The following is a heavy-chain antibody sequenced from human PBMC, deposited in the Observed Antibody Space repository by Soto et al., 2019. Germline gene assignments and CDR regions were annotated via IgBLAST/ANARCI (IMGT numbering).Heavy chain of an antibody. D-gene: IGHD3-22*01. J-gene: IGHJ4*02. CDR3: AVLFPYVSSGYHLND. CDR1: GGSISRSNYY. Sequence: PSETLSLTCTVSGGSISRSNYYWAWIRQPPGKGPEWIGSIFESGTTYKTPSLKSRVTISVDTSTNEFSLNLYSVTAADTAVFYCAVLFPYVSSGYHLNDLGQGTLVTGSS. CDR2: IFESGTT. V-gene: IGHV4-39*01.